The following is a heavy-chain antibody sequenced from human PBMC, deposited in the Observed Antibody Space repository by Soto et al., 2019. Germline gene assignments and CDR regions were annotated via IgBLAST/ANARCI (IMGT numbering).Heavy chain of an antibody. J-gene: IGHJ4*02. V-gene: IGHV4-59*01. Sequence: QVQLQESGPGLVKPSETLSLTCTVSGGSISSYYWSWIRQPPGKGLEWIGYIYYSGSTNYNPSLKSRVTISVDTSKNQFSLKLSSVTAADTAVYYCARSDVDSSSYFDYWGQGTLVTVSS. CDR3: ARSDVDSSSYFDY. D-gene: IGHD6-13*01. CDR2: IYYSGST. CDR1: GGSISSYY.